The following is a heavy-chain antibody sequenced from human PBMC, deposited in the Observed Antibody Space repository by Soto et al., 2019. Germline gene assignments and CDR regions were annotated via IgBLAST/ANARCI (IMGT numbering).Heavy chain of an antibody. D-gene: IGHD2-15*01. J-gene: IGHJ4*02. CDR1: GFTFSNTW. Sequence: EVQLVESGGGLVKPGGSLRLSCAASGFTFSNTWMSWVRQAPGKGLEWVGRIKSKTDGGTTDYAAPVKDRFTISRDDSKNTLYLQLNGLKAEDTAVYYCTTESQDIVVVVATTGDYWGQGTLVTVSS. CDR3: TTESQDIVVVVATTGDY. CDR2: IKSKTDGGTT. V-gene: IGHV3-15*01.